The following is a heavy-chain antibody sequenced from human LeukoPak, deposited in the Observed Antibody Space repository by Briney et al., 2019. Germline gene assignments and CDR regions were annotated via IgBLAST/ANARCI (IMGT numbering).Heavy chain of an antibody. D-gene: IGHD6-6*01. V-gene: IGHV3-23*01. Sequence: PGGSLRLSCAASGFTVSRKYMSWVRQAPGEGLEWVSGVSGSGDTTYYADSVKGRFTISRDNSKNTLYLQMSSLRAEDTALYYCSKGNIAASATSLHFDYWGQGTLVTVSS. CDR3: SKGNIAASATSLHFDY. J-gene: IGHJ4*02. CDR2: VSGSGDTT. CDR1: GFTVSRKY.